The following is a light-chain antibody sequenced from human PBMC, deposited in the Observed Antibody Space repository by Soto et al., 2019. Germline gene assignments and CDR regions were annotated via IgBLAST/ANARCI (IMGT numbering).Light chain of an antibody. CDR2: DVT. Sequence: QSALTQPASVSGSPGQSITISCTGASSDVGGYNFVSWYQHHPGKAPKLMIYDVTNRPSGVSNRFSGSKSGNTASLTISGLQAEDEAHYYCSSYTRSSTAYVFGPGTKVTVL. CDR3: SSYTRSSTAYV. J-gene: IGLJ1*01. CDR1: SSDVGGYNF. V-gene: IGLV2-14*03.